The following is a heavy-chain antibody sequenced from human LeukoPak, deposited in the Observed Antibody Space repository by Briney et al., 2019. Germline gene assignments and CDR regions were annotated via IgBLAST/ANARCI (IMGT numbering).Heavy chain of an antibody. D-gene: IGHD3-9*01. CDR3: ARDLDDILTGAHYYYYGMDV. V-gene: IGHV3-30*04. CDR2: ISYDGSNK. CDR1: GFTFSSYA. J-gene: IGHJ6*04. Sequence: PGRSLRLSCAASGFTFSSYAMHWVRQAPGKGLEWVAVISYDGSNKYYADSVKGRFTISRDNSKNTLYLQMNSLRAEDTAVYYCARDLDDILTGAHYYYYGMDVWGKGTTVTVSS.